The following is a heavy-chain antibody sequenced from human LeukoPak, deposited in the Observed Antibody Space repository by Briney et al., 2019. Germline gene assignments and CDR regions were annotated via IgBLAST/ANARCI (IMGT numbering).Heavy chain of an antibody. V-gene: IGHV4-39*07. D-gene: IGHD1-26*01. CDR2: IYYRGST. CDR3: ARTGGSFYFYYYMDV. CDR1: GGSISSSSSY. Sequence: SETLSLTCTVSGGSISSSSSYWGWIRQPPGKGLEWIGSIYYRGSTYYNPSLKSRVTISVDTSKNQFSLKLSSVTAADTAVYYCARTGGSFYFYYYMDVWGKGTTVTVSS. J-gene: IGHJ6*03.